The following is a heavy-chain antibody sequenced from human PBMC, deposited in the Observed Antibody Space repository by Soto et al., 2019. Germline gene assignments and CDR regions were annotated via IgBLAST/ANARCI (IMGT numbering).Heavy chain of an antibody. CDR2: ISAFNGNT. CDR3: AREGVAPYYYYGMDV. Sequence: ASVKVSCKASGYNFDKYGIMWVRQARGQGLEWMGWISAFNGNTNYAQTFQGRVTMTTDTSTSTVHMEVRSLRSDDTAVYYCAREGVAPYYYYGMDVWGQGTPVTVS. V-gene: IGHV1-18*01. CDR1: GYNFDKYG. D-gene: IGHD5-12*01. J-gene: IGHJ6*02.